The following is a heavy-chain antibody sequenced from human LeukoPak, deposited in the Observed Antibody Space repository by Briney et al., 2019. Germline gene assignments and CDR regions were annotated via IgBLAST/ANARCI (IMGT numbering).Heavy chain of an antibody. Sequence: TSETLSLTCTVSGGSISSYYWSWIRQPPGKGQEWIGYIYYSGSTNYNPSLKSRVTISVDTSKKQLSLKLSSVTAADTAVYFCARYVWGSYPTFEDYWGQGTLVTVSS. CDR1: GGSISSYY. J-gene: IGHJ4*02. D-gene: IGHD3-16*02. CDR2: IYYSGST. V-gene: IGHV4-59*01. CDR3: ARYVWGSYPTFEDY.